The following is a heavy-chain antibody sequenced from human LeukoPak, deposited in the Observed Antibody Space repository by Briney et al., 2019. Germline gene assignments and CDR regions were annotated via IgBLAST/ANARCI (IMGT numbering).Heavy chain of an antibody. D-gene: IGHD4-17*01. Sequence: SETLSLTCAVYGGSFSGYYWSWIRQPPGKGLEWIGEINHSGSTNHNPSLKSRVTISVDTSKNQFSLKLSSVTAADTAVYYCARGRNDYGDYGWFDPWGQGTLVTVSS. CDR1: GGSFSGYY. J-gene: IGHJ5*02. CDR3: ARGRNDYGDYGWFDP. V-gene: IGHV4-34*01. CDR2: INHSGST.